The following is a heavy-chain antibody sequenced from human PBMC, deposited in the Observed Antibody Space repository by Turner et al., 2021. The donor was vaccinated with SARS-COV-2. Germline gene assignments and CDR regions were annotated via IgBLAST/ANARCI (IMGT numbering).Heavy chain of an antibody. CDR2: SNPNSGGT. D-gene: IGHD2-21*01. CDR1: GYTFTGYY. CDR3: ARRQLGWGLIDY. J-gene: IGHJ4*02. V-gene: IGHV1-2*06. Sequence: QVQLVQSGAAVKKPGASVKVSCKASGYTFTGYYMHWVRPAPGQGREWMGRSNPNSGGTSYAQEFQGRVTMTRDTSISTAYMELSRLRSDDTAVYYCARRQLGWGLIDYWGQGTLVTVSS.